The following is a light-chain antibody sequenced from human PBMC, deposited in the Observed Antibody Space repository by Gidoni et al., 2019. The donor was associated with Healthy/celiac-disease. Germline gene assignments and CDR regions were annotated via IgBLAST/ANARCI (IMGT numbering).Light chain of an antibody. CDR1: QSVLYSSNNKNY. CDR3: QQYYSTPCS. CDR2: WAS. V-gene: IGKV4-1*01. J-gene: IGKJ2*04. Sequence: DIVMTQSPDSLAVSLGERATINCKSSQSVLYSSNNKNYLAWYQQKPGQPPKLLIYWASTRESGVPDRFSGSGSGTDFTLTISSLQAEDGAVYYCQQYYSTPCSFGQXTKLEIK.